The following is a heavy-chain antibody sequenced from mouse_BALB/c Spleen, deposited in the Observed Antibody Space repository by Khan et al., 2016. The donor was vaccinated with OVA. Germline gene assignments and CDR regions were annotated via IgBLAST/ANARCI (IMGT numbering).Heavy chain of an antibody. D-gene: IGHD2-2*01. CDR2: IWSAGST. CDR3: ARRGYVYGRGGLFAY. J-gene: IGHJ3*01. V-gene: IGHV2-4-1*01. Sequence: QVQLKQSGPGLVQPSQSLSITCTVSGFSLAKYSVHWIRQSPGKGLEWLGVIWSAGSTNYNAAFISRLTITTDNSSSHVFLKVNSLQPTDAAIYYYARRGYVYGRGGLFAYWGQGTLVTVSA. CDR1: GFSLAKYS.